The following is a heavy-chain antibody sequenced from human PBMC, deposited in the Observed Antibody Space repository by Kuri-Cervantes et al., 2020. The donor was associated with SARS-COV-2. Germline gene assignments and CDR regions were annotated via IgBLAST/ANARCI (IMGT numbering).Heavy chain of an antibody. V-gene: IGHV3-15*01. D-gene: IGHD2-2*01. Sequence: GGSLRLSCAASEFTFSKAWMSWVRQAPGKGLEWVGRIKSKTDGGTTEYAAPVKGRFTISRDDSKNTVYLQMNSLRAEDTAVYYCAKDSLGVPAAWGQGTLVTVSS. CDR1: EFTFSKAW. CDR2: IKSKTDGGTT. J-gene: IGHJ5*02. CDR3: AKDSLGVPAA.